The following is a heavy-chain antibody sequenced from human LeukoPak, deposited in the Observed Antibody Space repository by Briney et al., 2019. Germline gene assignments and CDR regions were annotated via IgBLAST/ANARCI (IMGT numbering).Heavy chain of an antibody. CDR1: GYTFTSSG. Sequence: ASVKVSCKASGYTFTSSGISWVRQAPGHGLEWMGWTSAYNGNTNYAQKLQGRVTMTTDTSTSTAYMELRSLRSDDTAVYYCARDLNRYDYVWGSYGSYFDYWGQGTLVTVSS. J-gene: IGHJ4*02. D-gene: IGHD3-16*01. CDR3: ARDLNRYDYVWGSYGSYFDY. CDR2: TSAYNGNT. V-gene: IGHV1-18*01.